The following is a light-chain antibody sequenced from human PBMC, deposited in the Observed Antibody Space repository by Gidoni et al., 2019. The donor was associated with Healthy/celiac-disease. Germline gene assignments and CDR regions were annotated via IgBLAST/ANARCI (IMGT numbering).Light chain of an antibody. V-gene: IGKV3-11*01. Sequence: EIVLTQSPATLSLSPGERATLSCRASQSVGSYLAWYQQKPGQAPRLLIYDASNRATGIPARFSGSGSGTDFTLTISSLEPEDFAVYYCQQRSNWLTFGGGPRWRSN. CDR2: DAS. CDR1: QSVGSY. CDR3: QQRSNWLT. J-gene: IGKJ4*01.